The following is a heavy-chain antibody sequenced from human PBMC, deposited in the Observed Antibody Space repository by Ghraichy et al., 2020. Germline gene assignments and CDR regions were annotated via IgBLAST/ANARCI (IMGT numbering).Heavy chain of an antibody. CDR2: INPNSGGT. D-gene: IGHD2-15*01. J-gene: IGHJ3*02. CDR1: AYTFTGFY. CDR3: ARRSVDLYDAFDI. Sequence: ASVKVSCKASAYTFTGFYMHWVRQAPGQGLEWMGWINPNSGGTNYAQKFQGRVTMTRDTSISTVYMELSRLTSDDAAVYYCARRSVDLYDAFDIWGQGTMVTVSS. V-gene: IGHV1-2*02.